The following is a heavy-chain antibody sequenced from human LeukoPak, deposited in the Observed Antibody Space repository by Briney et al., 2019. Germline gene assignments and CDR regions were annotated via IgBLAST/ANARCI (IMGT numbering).Heavy chain of an antibody. V-gene: IGHV3-21*01. Sequence: GGSLRLSCAASGFTLSDHHMNWVRQAPGKGLEWLSSITTISHYIYYAGAVRGRFTISRDNAKNSLYLQMNSLRGEDTAVYYCARSGGPGTYHQLRYNWFDPWGQGTLDTVSS. J-gene: IGHJ5*02. CDR2: ITTISHYI. CDR1: GFTLSDHH. D-gene: IGHD3-10*01. CDR3: ARSGGPGTYHQLRYNWFDP.